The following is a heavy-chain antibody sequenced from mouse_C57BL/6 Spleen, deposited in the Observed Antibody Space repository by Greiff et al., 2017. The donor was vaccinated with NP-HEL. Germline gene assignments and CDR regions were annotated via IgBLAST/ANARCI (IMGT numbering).Heavy chain of an antibody. CDR3: TRERLPHAMDY. CDR2: LSSGGDYI. D-gene: IGHD2-4*01. J-gene: IGHJ4*01. V-gene: IGHV5-9-1*02. Sequence: EVQRVESGEGLVKPGGSLKLSCAASGFTFSSYAMSWVRQTPEKRLEWVAYLSSGGDYIYYADTVKGRFTISRDNARNTLYLQMSSLKSEDTAMYYCTRERLPHAMDYWGQGTSVTVSS. CDR1: GFTFSSYA.